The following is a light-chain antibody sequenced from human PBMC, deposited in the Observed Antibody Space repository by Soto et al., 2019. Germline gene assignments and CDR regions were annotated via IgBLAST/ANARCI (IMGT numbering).Light chain of an antibody. V-gene: IGLV1-40*01. J-gene: IGLJ2*01. CDR1: SSNIGAGYD. CDR2: GNS. CDR3: QSYDSSLSGDVV. Sequence: QSVLTQPPSVSGAPGQRVTISCTGSSSNIGAGYDVHWYQQLPGTAPKLLIYGNSNRPSGVPDRFSGSKSXTXXXXAITGLQAEDEADYYCQSYDSSLSGDVVFGGGXXXTVL.